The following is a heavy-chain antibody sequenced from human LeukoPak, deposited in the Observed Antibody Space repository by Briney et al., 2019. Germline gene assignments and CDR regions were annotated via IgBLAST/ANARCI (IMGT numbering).Heavy chain of an antibody. V-gene: IGHV4-39*01. CDR2: IFCTGNS. CDR1: GVYFGSSGCY. CDR3: ARLGASLVWDSGSFPDS. Sequence: PSETLSLTCLVSGVYFGSSGCYWGWIRQPPGKGLEWIGSIFCTGNSYSNPSLHSRVTISADTSKNQFSLKLQFVTAADTAVYYCARLGASLVWDSGSFPDSWGQGTLVTVTS. D-gene: IGHD3-10*01. J-gene: IGHJ4*02.